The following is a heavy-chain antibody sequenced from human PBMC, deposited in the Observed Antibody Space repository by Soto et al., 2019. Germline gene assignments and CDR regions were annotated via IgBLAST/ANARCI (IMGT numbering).Heavy chain of an antibody. V-gene: IGHV4-59*01. D-gene: IGHD3-9*01. CDR2: IYYSGSI. CDR1: GASISSYY. CDR3: ARWLTQETFDV. J-gene: IGHJ3*01. Sequence: QVQLQESGPGLVKPSETLSLTCTVSGASISSYYWSWIRQPPGKGLEWIGYIYYSGSINYNPSLESRASRSGDMSKNQFSLTLTSVTAADTAVYYCARWLTQETFDVWGQGTMVTVSS.